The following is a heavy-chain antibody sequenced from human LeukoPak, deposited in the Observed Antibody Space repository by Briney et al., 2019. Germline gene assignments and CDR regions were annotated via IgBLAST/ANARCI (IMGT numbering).Heavy chain of an antibody. Sequence: PGGSLRLSCATSGPAFSNFWMYWVRQAPGKGLEWVASIKPDGSEDFYADSVKGRFNISRDNAKNSLFLQMTNLKAEDTAVYYCAVDRRFKIFDYWGQGTLVTVSS. CDR2: IKPDGSED. J-gene: IGHJ4*02. V-gene: IGHV3-7*01. CDR1: GPAFSNFW. CDR3: AVDRRFKIFDY. D-gene: IGHD5-24*01.